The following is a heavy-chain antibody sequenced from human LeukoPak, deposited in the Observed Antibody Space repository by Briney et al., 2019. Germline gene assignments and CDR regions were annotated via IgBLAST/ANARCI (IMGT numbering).Heavy chain of an antibody. V-gene: IGHV4-59*01. D-gene: IGHD6-13*01. CDR3: ARVQGYRKGSRRFYFDY. CDR1: GGSISSYY. J-gene: IGHJ4*02. Sequence: LETLSLTCTVSGGSISSYYWSWIRQPPGKGLEWIGYIYYSGSTNYNPSLKSRVTISVDTSKNQFSLKLSSVTAADTAVYYCARVQGYRKGSRRFYFDYWGQGTLVTVSS. CDR2: IYYSGST.